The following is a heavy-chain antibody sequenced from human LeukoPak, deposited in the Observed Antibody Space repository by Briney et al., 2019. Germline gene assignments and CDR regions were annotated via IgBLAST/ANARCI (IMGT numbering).Heavy chain of an antibody. CDR3: AKDLRRYSSSCPDY. CDR1: GFTFSSYA. J-gene: IGHJ4*02. V-gene: IGHV3-23*01. D-gene: IGHD6-13*01. CDR2: ISSSGGSA. Sequence: GGSLRLSCAASGFTFSSYAMSWVRQPPGKGREWVSAISSSGGSAYYADSVKGRFTISRDNSKTTLYLQMNSRRAEDTAVYYCAKDLRRYSSSCPDYWGQGTLVTVSS.